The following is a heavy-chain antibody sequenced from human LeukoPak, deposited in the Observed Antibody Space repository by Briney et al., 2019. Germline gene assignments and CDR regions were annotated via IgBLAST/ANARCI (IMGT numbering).Heavy chain of an antibody. D-gene: IGHD1-26*01. Sequence: PSETLSLTCTVSGGSISSYYWSWIRQPPGKGLEWTGYIYYSGSTNYNPSLKSRVTISVDTSKNQFSLKLSSVTAADTAVYYCARSAPSGSYLGWGQGTLVTVSS. J-gene: IGHJ4*02. V-gene: IGHV4-59*01. CDR1: GGSISSYY. CDR3: ARSAPSGSYLG. CDR2: IYYSGST.